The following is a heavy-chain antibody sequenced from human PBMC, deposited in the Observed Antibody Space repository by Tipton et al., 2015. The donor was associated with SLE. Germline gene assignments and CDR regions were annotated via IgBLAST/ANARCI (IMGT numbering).Heavy chain of an antibody. CDR2: IYTRGST. V-gene: IGHV4-61*02. CDR3: ARDRGNYCNVGSCYSGL. Sequence: TLSLTCTVSGGSVSSGNYYWNWIRQPAGKGLEWIGCIYTRGSTNYNPSLKGRVTISVDTSKNQFSLNLNSVTAADTAVYFCARDRGNYCNVGSCYSGLWGQGSLVTVSS. J-gene: IGHJ4*02. D-gene: IGHD2-15*01. CDR1: GGSVSSGNYY.